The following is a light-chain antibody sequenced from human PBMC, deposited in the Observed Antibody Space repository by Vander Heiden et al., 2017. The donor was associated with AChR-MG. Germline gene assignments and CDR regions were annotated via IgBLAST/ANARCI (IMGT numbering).Light chain of an antibody. V-gene: IGKV3-20*01. CDR1: QSIISSY. J-gene: IGKJ2*01. CDR2: VAS. CDR3: QYYGSSPYT. Sequence: IVLTQSPATLSSSPGERATLSCRASQSIISSYLGWYQQKPGQAPRLLIYVASSRATGIPDRFSGSGSATDFTLTISRLKPEDLAVYYCQYYGSSPYTFGPGTKLEIK.